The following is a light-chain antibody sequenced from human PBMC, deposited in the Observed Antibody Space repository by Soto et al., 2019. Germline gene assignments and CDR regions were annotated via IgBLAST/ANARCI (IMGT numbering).Light chain of an antibody. CDR3: QQYGSSRT. J-gene: IGKJ1*01. V-gene: IGKV3-20*01. CDR2: GAS. Sequence: EIVMTQSPDTLFVSLGEGATLSCRASQSVSSHLAWYQHKPGQAPRLLIYGASTRASGIPARFSGSGSETDFTLTISRLEPEDFAVYYCQQYGSSRTFGQGTRWIS. CDR1: QSVSSH.